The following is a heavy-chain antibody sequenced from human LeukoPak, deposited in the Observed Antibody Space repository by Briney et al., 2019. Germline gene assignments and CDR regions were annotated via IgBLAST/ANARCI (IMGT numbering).Heavy chain of an antibody. Sequence: PGGSLRLTCAASGFTFSSHAMSWVRQAPGKGLEWVSTISGSGGSTYDADSVKGRFTISRDNSKNTLYLQMNSLRVEDTAVYYCAKSDCGSISCYTLDYWGQGTLVTVSS. V-gene: IGHV3-23*01. J-gene: IGHJ4*02. CDR2: ISGSGGST. CDR3: AKSDCGSISCYTLDY. CDR1: GFTFSSHA. D-gene: IGHD2-2*02.